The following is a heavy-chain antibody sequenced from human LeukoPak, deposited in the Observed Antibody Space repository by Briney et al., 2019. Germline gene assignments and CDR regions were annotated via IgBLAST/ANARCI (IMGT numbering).Heavy chain of an antibody. CDR1: GGSFSGYY. CDR3: ARGGRMDDSSGYYYFDY. J-gene: IGHJ4*02. V-gene: IGHV4-34*01. D-gene: IGHD3-22*01. CDR2: INHSGST. Sequence: SETLSLTCAVYGGSFSGYYWSWIRQPPGKGLEWIEEINHSGSTSYNPSLKSRVTISVDTSKNQFSLKLSSVTAADTAVYYCARGGRMDDSSGYYYFDYWGQGTLVTVSS.